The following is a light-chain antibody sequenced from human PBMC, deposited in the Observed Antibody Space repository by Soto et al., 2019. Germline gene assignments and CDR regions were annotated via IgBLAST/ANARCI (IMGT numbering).Light chain of an antibody. Sequence: QSALTQPASVSASPGQSITISCTGTSSDVGAYDFVSWYQQHPGEVPKLMIFDVSSRPSGVSDHFSGSKSGNTASLTISGLQAEDEGDYYCSSYTSSSTHVFGSGTKVTVL. V-gene: IGLV2-14*03. CDR3: SSYTSSSTHV. CDR1: SSDVGAYDF. CDR2: DVS. J-gene: IGLJ1*01.